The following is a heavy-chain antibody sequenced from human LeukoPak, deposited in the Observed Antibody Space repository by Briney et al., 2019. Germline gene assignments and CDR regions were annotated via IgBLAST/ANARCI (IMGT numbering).Heavy chain of an antibody. CDR1: GYTFTSYD. CDR2: MNPNSGNT. D-gene: IGHD6-13*01. V-gene: IGHV1-8*01. CDR3: ARGGSGSSWDGFYYYYMDV. Sequence: ASVKVSCKASGYTFTSYDINWVRQATGQGLEWMGWMNPNSGNTGYAQKFQGRVTMTRNTSISTAYMELSSLRSEDTAVYYCARGGSGSSWDGFYYYYMDVWGKGTTVTVSS. J-gene: IGHJ6*03.